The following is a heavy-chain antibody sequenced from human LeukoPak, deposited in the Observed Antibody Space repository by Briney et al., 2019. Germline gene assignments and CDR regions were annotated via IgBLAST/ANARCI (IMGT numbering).Heavy chain of an antibody. V-gene: IGHV3-11*04. Sequence: GGSLRLSCAASVFTFSDYYMSWIRPAPGKGLERGSYISSSGSTIYYADSVKGRFTISRDKAQKSLYLQINSLRDEDTAVYYIARTTNDAFDVWGQGTMVTVSS. CDR1: VFTFSDYY. D-gene: IGHD1-14*01. CDR3: ARTTNDAFDV. CDR2: ISSSGSTI. J-gene: IGHJ3*01.